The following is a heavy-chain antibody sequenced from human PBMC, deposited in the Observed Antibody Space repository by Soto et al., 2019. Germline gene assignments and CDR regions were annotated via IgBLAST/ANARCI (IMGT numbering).Heavy chain of an antibody. CDR1: GFTFSSYA. CDR3: ARRGSGGYYDS. V-gene: IGHV3-23*01. Sequence: EVQLLESGGGLVQPGGSLRLSCAASGFTFSSYAMRWVRQAPVKGLEWVSGISGSGDSTYYAASVKGRFTISRDNSKNTLYLQMNSLRADDTAVYYCARRGSGGYYDSWGQGTLVTVSS. CDR2: ISGSGDST. D-gene: IGHD6-19*01. J-gene: IGHJ4*02.